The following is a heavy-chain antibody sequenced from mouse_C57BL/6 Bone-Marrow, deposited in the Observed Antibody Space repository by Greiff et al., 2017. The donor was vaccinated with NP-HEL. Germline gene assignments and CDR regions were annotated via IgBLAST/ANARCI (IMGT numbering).Heavy chain of an antibody. D-gene: IGHD1-1*02. Sequence: QVQLQQSGAELARPGASVKLSCKASGYTFTSYGISWVKQRTGQGLEWIGEIYPRSGNTYYIEKFKGKATLTADKSSSTAYMELRSLTSEDSAVYFCARKLFYAMDYWGQGTSVTVSS. CDR1: GYTFTSYG. J-gene: IGHJ4*01. CDR2: IYPRSGNT. V-gene: IGHV1-81*01. CDR3: ARKLFYAMDY.